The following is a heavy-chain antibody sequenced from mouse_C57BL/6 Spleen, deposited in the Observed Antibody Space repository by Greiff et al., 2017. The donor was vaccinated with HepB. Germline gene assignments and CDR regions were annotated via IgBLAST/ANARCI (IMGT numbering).Heavy chain of an antibody. J-gene: IGHJ2*01. CDR3: ARDEGLSNQYYFDY. CDR2: ISDGGSYT. Sequence: EVKLVESGGGLVKPGGSLKLSCAASGFTFSSYAMSWVRQTPEKRLEWVATISDGGSYTYYPDNVKGRFTISRDNAKNNLYLQMSHLKSEDTAMYYCARDEGLSNQYYFDYWGQGTTLTVSS. V-gene: IGHV5-4*01. D-gene: IGHD2-5*01. CDR1: GFTFSSYA.